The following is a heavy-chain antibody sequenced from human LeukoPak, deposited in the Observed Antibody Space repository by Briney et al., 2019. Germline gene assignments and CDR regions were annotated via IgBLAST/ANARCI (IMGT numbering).Heavy chain of an antibody. CDR2: ISDSGST. CDR3: ATQVPFYLDF. V-gene: IGHV4-59*08. J-gene: IGHJ4*02. CDR1: GGSLSTHH. Sequence: SETLSLTCVVSGGSLSTHHWSWIRQSPGRGLEWIGYISDSGSTNYNPSLKSRVTISVDKSKNQLSLKLNSVTAADTAVYYCATQVPFYLDFWGQGILVTVSS.